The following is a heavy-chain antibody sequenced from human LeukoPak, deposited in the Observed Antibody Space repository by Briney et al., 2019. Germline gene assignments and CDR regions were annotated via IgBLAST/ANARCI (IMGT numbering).Heavy chain of an antibody. CDR2: ISAYNGNT. Sequence: ASVKVSCKASGGTFSRYAISWVRQAPGQGLEWMGWISAYNGNTNYAQKLQGRVTMTTDTSTSTAYTELRSLRSDDTAVYYCARGGHAYYYDSSGYLDWGQGTLVTVSS. V-gene: IGHV1-18*01. CDR3: ARGGHAYYYDSSGYLD. CDR1: GGTFSRYA. D-gene: IGHD3-22*01. J-gene: IGHJ4*02.